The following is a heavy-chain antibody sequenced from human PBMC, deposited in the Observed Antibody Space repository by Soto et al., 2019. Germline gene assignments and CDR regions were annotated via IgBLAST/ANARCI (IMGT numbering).Heavy chain of an antibody. J-gene: IGHJ5*02. CDR2: MNPNSGNT. CDR1: AYTFTSYD. V-gene: IGHV1-8*01. D-gene: IGHD2-2*01. CDR3: AIGFYCSSTSCRWFDP. Sequence: ASVKVSCKASAYTFTSYDINWVRQATGQGLEWMGWMNPNSGNTGYAQKFQGRVTMTRNTSISTAYMELSSLRSEDTAVYYCAIGFYCSSTSCRWFDPWGQGTLVTVSS.